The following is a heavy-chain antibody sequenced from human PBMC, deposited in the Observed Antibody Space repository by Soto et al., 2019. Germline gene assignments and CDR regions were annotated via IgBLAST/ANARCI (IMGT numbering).Heavy chain of an antibody. CDR3: ARYLYSNYYYYYGMDV. J-gene: IGHJ6*02. CDR1: GGTFSSYA. Sequence: QVQLVQSGAEAKKPGSSVKVSCKASGGTFSSYAISWVRQAPGQGLEWMGGISPIFGTANYAQKFQGRVTMTADKSTSTAYMELSSLRSENTAVYYCARYLYSNYYYYYGMDVWGQGTTVTVSS. D-gene: IGHD4-4*01. CDR2: ISPIFGTA. V-gene: IGHV1-69*06.